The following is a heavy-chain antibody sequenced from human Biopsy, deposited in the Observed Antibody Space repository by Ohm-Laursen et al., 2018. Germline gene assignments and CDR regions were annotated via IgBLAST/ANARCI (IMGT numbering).Heavy chain of an antibody. D-gene: IGHD2-15*01. CDR2: ITLHSGTT. V-gene: IGHV1-2*02. CDR1: GYTFTGQS. Sequence: ASVKVSCKASGYTFTGQSLHWVRQVPGQGLGWMWWITLHSGTTTFAQDFQGRVTMPREPSITTAYMELRRLRSDDTAVYYCAKGQDLRGGAEYYQHWGQGALVTVSS. J-gene: IGHJ1*01. CDR3: AKGQDLRGGAEYYQH.